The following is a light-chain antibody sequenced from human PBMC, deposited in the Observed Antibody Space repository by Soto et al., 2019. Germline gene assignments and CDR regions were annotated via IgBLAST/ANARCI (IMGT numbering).Light chain of an antibody. Sequence: QPVLTQSSSASASLGSSVKLTCTLSSGHRSSIIAWHQQQPGKAPRYLMKLEGSGSYNKGSGIPDRFSGSSSGADRYLTISNLQFEDEADYYSETWDSNTRVFGGGTKLTVL. CDR1: SGHRSSI. V-gene: IGLV4-60*02. CDR3: ETWDSNTRV. J-gene: IGLJ3*02. CDR2: LEGSGSY.